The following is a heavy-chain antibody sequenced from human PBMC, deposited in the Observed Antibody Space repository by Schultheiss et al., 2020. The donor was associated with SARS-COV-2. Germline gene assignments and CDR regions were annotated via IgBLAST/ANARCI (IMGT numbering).Heavy chain of an antibody. V-gene: IGHV4-59*12. CDR3: ATTSGGSSSYFDY. CDR1: GGSISSYY. Sequence: SETLSLTCTVSGGSISSYYWSWIRQPPGKGLEWIGYIYYSGSTNYNPSLKSRVTISVDTSKNQFSLKLRSVTAADTAVYYCATTSGGSSSYFDYWGQGTLVTVSS. CDR2: IYYSGST. J-gene: IGHJ4*02. D-gene: IGHD1-26*01.